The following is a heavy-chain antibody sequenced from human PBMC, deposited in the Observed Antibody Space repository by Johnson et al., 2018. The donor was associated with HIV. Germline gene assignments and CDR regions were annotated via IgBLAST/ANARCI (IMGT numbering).Heavy chain of an antibody. V-gene: IGHV3-30*03. CDR3: ARDEGYYYDGSGFFDI. J-gene: IGHJ3*02. CDR1: GFIFSGFG. Sequence: QMQLVESGGGVVQPGKSLRLSCAASGFIFSGFGLHWVRQAPGKGLEWVASISYDGSNKYYADSVKGRFTISRDNSKNTLYLQMNSLRAEDTAVYYCARDEGYYYDGSGFFDIWGQVTMVTVSS. D-gene: IGHD3-22*01. CDR2: ISYDGSNK.